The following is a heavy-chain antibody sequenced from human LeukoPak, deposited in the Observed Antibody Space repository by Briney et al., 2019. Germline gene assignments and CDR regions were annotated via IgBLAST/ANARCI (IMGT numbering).Heavy chain of an antibody. J-gene: IGHJ4*02. V-gene: IGHV3-21*01. Sequence: PGGSLRLSCAASGFTFSSYGMNWVRQAPGKGLEWVSSISSSSSYIYYADSVKGRFTISRDNAKNSLYLQMNSLRAEDTAVYYCARAVGLTWELSLGYWGQGTLVTVSS. CDR1: GFTFSSYG. D-gene: IGHD1-26*01. CDR2: ISSSSSYI. CDR3: ARAVGLTWELSLGY.